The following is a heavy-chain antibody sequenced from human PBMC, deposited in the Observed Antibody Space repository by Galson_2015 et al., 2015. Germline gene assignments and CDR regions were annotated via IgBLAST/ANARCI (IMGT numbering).Heavy chain of an antibody. CDR3: ARGGYGSCTSCYVSLFDP. CDR1: GDSVANDRAA. V-gene: IGHV6-1*01. CDR2: TYYESKWYN. D-gene: IGHD2-2*01. Sequence: CALSGDSVANDRAAWNWNRQSPSRGLEWLGRTYYESKWYNDYAVSVKSRITINPDTSKNQFSLPLNSVTPEVTAVYYCARGGYGSCTSCYVSLFDPRGQGTLVTVSS. J-gene: IGHJ5*02.